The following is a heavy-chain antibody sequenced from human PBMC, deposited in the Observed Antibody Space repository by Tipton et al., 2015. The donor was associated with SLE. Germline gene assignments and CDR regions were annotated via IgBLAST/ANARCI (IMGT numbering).Heavy chain of an antibody. D-gene: IGHD1-14*01. J-gene: IGHJ4*02. CDR2: THQTGTN. CDR1: GGSISSSSYY. CDR3: ARVVVEPPDLFRDKFSYFDY. V-gene: IGHV4-39*07. Sequence: TLSLTCTVSGGSISSSSYYWGWLRQPPGKGLEWIGTTHQTGTNYYNPSLKSRVTMSVDTSKGQVSMKLTSVTAADTAVYFCARVVVEPPDLFRDKFSYFDYWGQGALVTVSS.